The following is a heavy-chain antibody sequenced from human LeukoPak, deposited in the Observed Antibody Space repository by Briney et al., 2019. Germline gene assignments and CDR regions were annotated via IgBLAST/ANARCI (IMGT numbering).Heavy chain of an antibody. CDR2: ISAGADVI. J-gene: IGHJ3*02. D-gene: IGHD2-2*01. V-gene: IGHV3-23*01. CDR3: AKDGPARQLQGDAFDI. CDR1: GFSFRDYP. Sequence: PGGSLRLSCEAAGFSFRDYPMGWVRRASGKRLEWVSGISAGADVIFYADPVKGRFTISRDNSKNTLYLQMNSLRAEDSAEYYCAKDGPARQLQGDAFDIWGQGTMVTVSS.